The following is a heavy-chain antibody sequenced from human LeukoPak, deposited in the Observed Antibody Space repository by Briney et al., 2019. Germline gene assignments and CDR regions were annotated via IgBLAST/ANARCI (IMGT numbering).Heavy chain of an antibody. Sequence: GGSLRLSCVASRFMFQDYAMHWVRQAPGKGLEWVSGISWNSGNIVYADSVKGRFTISRDNAKNSLHLQMNSLRAEDTALYYCAKDAGSSWGTYDAFDIWGQGTMVTVSS. CDR2: ISWNSGNI. V-gene: IGHV3-9*01. D-gene: IGHD6-13*01. J-gene: IGHJ3*02. CDR1: RFMFQDYA. CDR3: AKDAGSSWGTYDAFDI.